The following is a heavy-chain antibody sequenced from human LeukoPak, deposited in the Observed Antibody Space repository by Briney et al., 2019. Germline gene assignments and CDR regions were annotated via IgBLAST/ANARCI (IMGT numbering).Heavy chain of an antibody. J-gene: IGHJ4*02. CDR2: IYHSGST. Sequence: SETLSLTCAVSGYSISSGYYWGWIRQPPGKGLEWIGIIYHSGSTYYNPSLKSRVTISVDTSKNQFSLKLSSVTAADTAVYYCARLQRGYSYGFSDYWGQGTLVTVSS. CDR1: GYSISSGYY. V-gene: IGHV4-38-2*01. CDR3: ARLQRGYSYGFSDY. D-gene: IGHD5-18*01.